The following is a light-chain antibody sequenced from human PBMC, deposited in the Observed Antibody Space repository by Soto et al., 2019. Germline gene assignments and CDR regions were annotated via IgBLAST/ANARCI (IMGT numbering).Light chain of an antibody. CDR2: GAS. Sequence: ILLTQSPATLSLSPGERVTLPCKASQSLTRNLAWYKHKPGQSPRLLIYGASKRAIGLPARFSGSGSGTDFTLTITSLQSEDFEVYYCQQYNNWPQTFGQGTKVDIK. CDR3: QQYNNWPQT. V-gene: IGKV3-15*01. CDR1: QSLTRN. J-gene: IGKJ1*01.